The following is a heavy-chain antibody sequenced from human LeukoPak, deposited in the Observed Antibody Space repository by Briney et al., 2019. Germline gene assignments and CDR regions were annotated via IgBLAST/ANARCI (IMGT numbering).Heavy chain of an antibody. V-gene: IGHV4-34*01. J-gene: IGHJ4*02. CDR2: INHCESA. CDR1: GGSLSGYL. CDR3: ARDALSYVLEGAGNGAGKCFYY. Sequence: SETLSLTCAVYGGSLSGYLWNWLRQPPPKGLEWVGEINHCESANHNPPLHCRVTISLDTSKHQISLTLSSVTAADTALYDCARDALSYVLEGAGNGAGKCFYYWGRGTVVAVSS. D-gene: IGHD6-13*01.